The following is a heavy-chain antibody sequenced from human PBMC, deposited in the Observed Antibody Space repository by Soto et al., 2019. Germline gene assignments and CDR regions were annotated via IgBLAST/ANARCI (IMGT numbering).Heavy chain of an antibody. V-gene: IGHV3-15*01. CDR1: GFTFSNAW. CDR3: TTDAGYCSGGSCHYYFDY. Sequence: GGSLRLSCAASGFTFSNAWMSWVRQAPGKGLEWVGRIKSKTDGGTTDYAAPVKGRFTISRDDSKNMLYLQMNSLKTEDTAVYYCTTDAGYCSGGSCHYYFDYWGQGTLVTVSS. CDR2: IKSKTDGGTT. D-gene: IGHD2-15*01. J-gene: IGHJ4*02.